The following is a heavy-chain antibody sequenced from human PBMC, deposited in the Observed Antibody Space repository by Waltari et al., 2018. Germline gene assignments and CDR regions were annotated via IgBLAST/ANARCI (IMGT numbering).Heavy chain of an antibody. CDR1: GFGFGAYD. CDR3: TRDLYGSGGDWFDP. Sequence: EERLVASGGGLVKPGGSLRLSCVASGFGFGAYDMNWVRQAPGTGLEWLSSIGGTHSNIFYAESVRGRFTVSRDNSKNSLYLEMSNVRAEDTGLYYCTRDLYGSGGDWFDPWGQGTLVTVSS. J-gene: IGHJ5*02. CDR2: IGGTHSNI. D-gene: IGHD3-10*01. V-gene: IGHV3-21*03.